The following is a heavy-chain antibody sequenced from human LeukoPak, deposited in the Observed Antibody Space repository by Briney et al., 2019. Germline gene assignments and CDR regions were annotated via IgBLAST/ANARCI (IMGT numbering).Heavy chain of an antibody. D-gene: IGHD3-3*01. CDR1: GDSISDFY. J-gene: IGHJ5*02. CDR2: ISSSGNS. Sequence: SETLSLTCTVSGDSISDFYWTWIRQTPGKGLEWIGFISSSGNSNYSPSLESRVSFSLDTSNSQFSLSLKLVTAAAAAVYYPRRVFRGAVTSNWFEPWGQGILVTVSS. CDR3: RRVFRGAVTSNWFEP. V-gene: IGHV4-59*03.